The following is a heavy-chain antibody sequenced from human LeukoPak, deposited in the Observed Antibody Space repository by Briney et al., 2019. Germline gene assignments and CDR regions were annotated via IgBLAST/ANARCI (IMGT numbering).Heavy chain of an antibody. CDR1: GFTFSSYG. D-gene: IGHD2-2*01. CDR3: ARDGRYCIITSCYGYYGMDV. Sequence: PGRSLRLSCAASGFTFSSYGMHWVRQAPGKGLEWVAVIWYDGSNKYYADSVKGRFTISRDNSRNTLYLQMNSLRPEDTAVYYCARDGRYCIITSCYGYYGMDVWGQGTTVTVSS. V-gene: IGHV3-33*01. J-gene: IGHJ6*02. CDR2: IWYDGSNK.